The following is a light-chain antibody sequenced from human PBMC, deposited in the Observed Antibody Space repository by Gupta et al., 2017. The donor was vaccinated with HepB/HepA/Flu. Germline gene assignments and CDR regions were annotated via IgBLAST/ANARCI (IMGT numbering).Light chain of an antibody. CDR1: QSILRY. CDR3: QQTYSVPPT. J-gene: IGKJ3*01. CDR2: TAS. V-gene: IGKV1-39*01. Sequence: RVTITCRSSQSILRYLNWFQKKPGKAPNLLIYTASSLQSGVPSRFSGGGSGTDFTLNISSLQPEDFATYYCQQTYSVPPTFGPGAKVDIK.